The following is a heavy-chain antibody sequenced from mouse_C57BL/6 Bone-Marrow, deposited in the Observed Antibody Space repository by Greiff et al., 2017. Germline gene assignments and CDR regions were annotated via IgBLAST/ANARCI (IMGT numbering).Heavy chain of an antibody. D-gene: IGHD2-2*01. CDR3: AREGGVTTHYYDMDY. V-gene: IGHV1-64*01. Sequence: QVQLQQPGAELVKPGASVKLSCKASGYTFTSYWMHWVKQRPGQGLEWIGMIHPNSGSTNYNEKFKGKATLTVDKSSSTAYMQLSSLTSEDSAVYYCAREGGVTTHYYDMDYWGQGTSVTVSS. CDR1: GYTFTSYW. J-gene: IGHJ4*01. CDR2: IHPNSGST.